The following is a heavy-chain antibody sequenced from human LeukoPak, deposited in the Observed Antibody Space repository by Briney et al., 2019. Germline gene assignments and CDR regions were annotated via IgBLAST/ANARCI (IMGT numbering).Heavy chain of an antibody. CDR3: ATRIAVAGTGDFDY. J-gene: IGHJ4*02. CDR2: IYHTGTT. D-gene: IGHD6-19*01. Sequence: SETLSLTCTVSGGSIRSYYWSWIRQTPGKGLEWIGSIYHTGTTYYNPSLKTRVTIYVDTSKKQFSLKLNSVTAADTAVYYCATRIAVAGTGDFDYWGQGTLVTVSS. V-gene: IGHV4-4*08. CDR1: GGSIRSYY.